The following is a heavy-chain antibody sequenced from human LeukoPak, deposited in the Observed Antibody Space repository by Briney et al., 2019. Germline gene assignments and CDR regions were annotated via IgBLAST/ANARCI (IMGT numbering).Heavy chain of an antibody. CDR3: ASPFNSLSN. V-gene: IGHV4-30-2*01. J-gene: IGHJ4*02. CDR1: GGSISSGGYY. Sequence: SETLSLTCTVSGGSISSGGYYWSWIRQPPGKGLEWIGYIYHSGSTYYNPSLKSRVTISMDRSKNQFSLKLSSVTAADTAVYYCASPFNSLSNWGQGTLVTVSS. CDR2: IYHSGST. D-gene: IGHD4-23*01.